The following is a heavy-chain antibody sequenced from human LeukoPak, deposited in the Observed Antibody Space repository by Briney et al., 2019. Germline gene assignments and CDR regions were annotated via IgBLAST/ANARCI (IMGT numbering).Heavy chain of an antibody. CDR3: ARGGGFYYDSSGYLLFDY. Sequence: PSETLSLTCTVSGGSISSGSYYWSWIRQPAGKGLEWIGRIYTSGSTNYNPSLKSRVTISVDTSKNQFSLKLSSVTAADTAVYYCARGGGFYYDSSGYLLFDYWGQGTLVTVSS. CDR1: GGSISSGSYY. J-gene: IGHJ4*02. CDR2: IYTSGST. V-gene: IGHV4-61*02. D-gene: IGHD3-22*01.